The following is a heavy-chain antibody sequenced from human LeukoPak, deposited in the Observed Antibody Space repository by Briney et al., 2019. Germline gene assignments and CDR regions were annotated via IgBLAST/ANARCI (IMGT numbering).Heavy chain of an antibody. D-gene: IGHD3-10*01. CDR2: IYYSGST. V-gene: IGHV4-59*12. J-gene: IGHJ4*02. CDR3: ARKTGTYYYGSGIRKLAPDSLLKFDY. CDR1: GGSISSYY. Sequence: SETLSLTCTVSGGSISSYYWSWIRQPPGKGLEWIGYIYYSGSTIYNPSLKSRVTISVDTSKNQFSLKLSSVTAADTAVYYCARKTGTYYYGSGIRKLAPDSLLKFDYWSQGTLVTVSS.